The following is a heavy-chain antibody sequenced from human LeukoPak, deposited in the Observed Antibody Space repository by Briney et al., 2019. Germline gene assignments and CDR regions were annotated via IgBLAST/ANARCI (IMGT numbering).Heavy chain of an antibody. Sequence: SVKVSCKASGGTFDSYGISWVRQAPGQGLEWMGGIIPIFGTANYAQKFQGRVTITADKSTSTAYMELSSLRSEDTAVYYCASLYCSGGSCYSGDYYYYYYMDVWGKGTTVTVSS. J-gene: IGHJ6*03. V-gene: IGHV1-69*06. CDR1: GGTFDSYG. CDR3: ASLYCSGGSCYSGDYYYYYYMDV. CDR2: IIPIFGTA. D-gene: IGHD2-15*01.